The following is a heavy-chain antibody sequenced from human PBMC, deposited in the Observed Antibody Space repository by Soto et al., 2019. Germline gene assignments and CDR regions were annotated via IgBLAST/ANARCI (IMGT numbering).Heavy chain of an antibody. V-gene: IGHV3-33*01. D-gene: IGHD3-10*01. Sequence: QSGGSLRLSCAASGFTFSSYGMHWVRQAPGKGLEWVAVIWYDGSNKYYADSVKGRFTISRDNSKNTLYLQMNSLRAEDTAVYYCARELLWFGEPAGVVDYWGQGTLVTVSS. CDR2: IWYDGSNK. CDR3: ARELLWFGEPAGVVDY. J-gene: IGHJ4*02. CDR1: GFTFSSYG.